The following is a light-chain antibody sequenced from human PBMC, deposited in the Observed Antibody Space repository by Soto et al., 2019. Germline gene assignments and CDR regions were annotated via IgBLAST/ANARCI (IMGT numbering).Light chain of an antibody. CDR1: NSNLAAGYD. J-gene: IGLJ3*02. V-gene: IGLV1-40*01. CDR2: GNR. Sequence: QSVLTQPPSVSGAPGQRVTISCTGNNSNLAAGYDVHWYQQLPGAAPKLVIFGNRNRPSGVPERFSGSKSGTSASLAITGLQAEDEADYYCQAYDYSLTAFVFGGGTKLTVL. CDR3: QAYDYSLTAFV.